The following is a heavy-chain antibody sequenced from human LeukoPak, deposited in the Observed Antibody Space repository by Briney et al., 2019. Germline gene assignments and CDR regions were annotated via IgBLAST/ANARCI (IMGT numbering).Heavy chain of an antibody. CDR3: ARGRFLEWLLPYYFDY. Sequence: SETLSLTCAVSDGSFSGNGYSWSWIRQPPGKGLEWIGYIYYSGSTSYNPSLKSRVTISVDTSKNQFSLKLSSVTAADTAVYYCARGRFLEWLLPYYFDYWGQGDLVTVSS. CDR2: IYYSGST. J-gene: IGHJ4*02. CDR1: DGSFSGNGYS. D-gene: IGHD3-3*01. V-gene: IGHV4-30-4*07.